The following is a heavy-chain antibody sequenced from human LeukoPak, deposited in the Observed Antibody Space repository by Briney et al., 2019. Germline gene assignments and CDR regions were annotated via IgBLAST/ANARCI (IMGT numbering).Heavy chain of an antibody. CDR3: ARDWGSSSWHDAFDI. D-gene: IGHD6-13*01. CDR1: GFTVSSNY. J-gene: IGHJ3*02. V-gene: IGHV3-66*01. CDR2: IYSGGST. Sequence: GGSLRLSCAASGFTVSSNYMSWVRQAPGKGLEWVSVIYSGGSTYYADSVKGRFTISRDNSKNTLYLQMNSLRAEDTAVYYCARDWGSSSWHDAFDIWGQGTMVTVSS.